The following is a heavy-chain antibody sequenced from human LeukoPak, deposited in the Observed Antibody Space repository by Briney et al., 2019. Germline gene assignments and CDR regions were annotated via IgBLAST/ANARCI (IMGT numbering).Heavy chain of an antibody. J-gene: IGHJ6*03. D-gene: IGHD3-3*01. CDR3: ARSTIFGGGHHEYYYYYYMDV. V-gene: IGHV3-48*03. CDR1: GFTFSSYE. Sequence: GGSLRLSCAASGFTFSSYEMNWVRQAPGKGLEWVSYISSSGSTIYYADSVKGRFTISRDNAKNSLYLQMNSLRAEDTAVYYCARSTIFGGGHHEYYYYYYMDVWGKGTTVTVSS. CDR2: ISSSGSTI.